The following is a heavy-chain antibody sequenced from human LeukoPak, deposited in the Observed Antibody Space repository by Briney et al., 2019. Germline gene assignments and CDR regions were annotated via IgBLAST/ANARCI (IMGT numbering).Heavy chain of an antibody. J-gene: IGHJ4*02. Sequence: PGGSLRLSCAASGFTFNSFGMSWVRQAPGKGLEWLSYISSSSSTIYYADSVRGRFTISRDNAKNSLYLQINSLRADDTAVYYCARSHQRVGIEGYWGQGTLVTVSS. CDR2: ISSSSSTI. CDR3: ARSHQRVGIEGY. D-gene: IGHD1-26*01. CDR1: GFTFNSFG. V-gene: IGHV3-48*04.